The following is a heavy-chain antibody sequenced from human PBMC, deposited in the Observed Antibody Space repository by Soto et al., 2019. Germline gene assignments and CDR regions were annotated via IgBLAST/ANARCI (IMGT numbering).Heavy chain of an antibody. V-gene: IGHV3-23*01. D-gene: IGHD6-19*01. CDR1: GFTFSNYA. J-gene: IGHJ5*02. CDR3: ARDERIAVAGTDT. Sequence: VQLLESGGGLVQPGESLRLSCAASGFTFSNYAMTWVRQAAGKGLEWVSSISGPGGSTYYADSVQGRFTISRDNSKNTLFLQMHSLRAEDTALYYCARDERIAVAGTDTWGQGILVTVTS. CDR2: ISGPGGST.